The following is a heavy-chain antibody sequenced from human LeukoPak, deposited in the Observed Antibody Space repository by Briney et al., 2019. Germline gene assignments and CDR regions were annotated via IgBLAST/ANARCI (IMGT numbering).Heavy chain of an antibody. J-gene: IGHJ4*02. Sequence: AGGSLRLSCRASGFTFDDYAMSWVRQAPGKGLEWVGFIRSKGYGGTTEYAASVKGRLTISRDDSKSIVYLQMNSLKTEDTAVYYCSRVTYDSSGYYHGATDYWGQGTLVTVSS. CDR2: IRSKGYGGTT. CDR1: GFTFDDYA. CDR3: SRVTYDSSGYYHGATDY. D-gene: IGHD3-22*01. V-gene: IGHV3-49*04.